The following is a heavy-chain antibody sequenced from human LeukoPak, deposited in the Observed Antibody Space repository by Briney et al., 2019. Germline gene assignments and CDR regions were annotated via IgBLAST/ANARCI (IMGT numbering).Heavy chain of an antibody. CDR3: ARARYVNSFYAFDI. V-gene: IGHV4-59*01. Sequence: SETLSLTCTVSGDSFRSYYWSWIRQPPGKGLEWIGYIYYSGSTNYNPSLKSRVTISVDTSKNQFSLRLNSVTAADTAVYYCARARYVNSFYAFDIWGQGTLVTVSS. D-gene: IGHD3-9*01. CDR1: GDSFRSYY. CDR2: IYYSGST. J-gene: IGHJ3*02.